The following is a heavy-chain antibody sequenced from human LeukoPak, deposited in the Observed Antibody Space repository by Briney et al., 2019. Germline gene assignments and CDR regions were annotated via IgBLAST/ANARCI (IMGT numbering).Heavy chain of an antibody. CDR1: GFTFSSYG. V-gene: IGHV3-33*01. J-gene: IGHJ4*02. D-gene: IGHD6-13*01. Sequence: GGSLRLSCAASGFTFSSYGMHRVRQAPGKGLEWVAVIWYDGSNKYYADSVKGRFTISRDNSKNTLYLQMNSLRAEDTAVYYCARDRDSSIVGTMDYWGQGTLVTVSS. CDR2: IWYDGSNK. CDR3: ARDRDSSIVGTMDY.